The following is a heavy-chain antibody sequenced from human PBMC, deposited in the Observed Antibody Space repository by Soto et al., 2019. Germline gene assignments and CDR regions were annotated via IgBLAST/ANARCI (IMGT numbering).Heavy chain of an antibody. V-gene: IGHV1-18*01. Sequence: GASVKVSCKASGYTFTCYGISWVRQAPGQGLEWMGWISAYNGNTNYAQKLQGRVTMTTDTSTSTAYMELRSLRSGDTAVYYCARGITIFGVVTHYYYYYYMDVWGKGTTVTVS. CDR3: ARGITIFGVVTHYYYYYYMDV. CDR2: ISAYNGNT. J-gene: IGHJ6*03. CDR1: GYTFTCYG. D-gene: IGHD3-3*01.